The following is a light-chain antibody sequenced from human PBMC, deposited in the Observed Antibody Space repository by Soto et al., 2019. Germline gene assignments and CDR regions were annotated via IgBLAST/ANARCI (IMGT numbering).Light chain of an antibody. CDR3: LQHNTYPRT. J-gene: IGKJ1*01. CDR2: AAS. CDR1: QGIRND. V-gene: IGKV1-17*01. Sequence: DLQMTQSPSSLSASVGDRVTITCRASQGIRNDLAWYQQKPGKAPRRLIYAASSLHSGVPSRFSGSGSGTEFTLTISSLQPEDFATYYCLQHNTYPRTFGQGTKVEIK.